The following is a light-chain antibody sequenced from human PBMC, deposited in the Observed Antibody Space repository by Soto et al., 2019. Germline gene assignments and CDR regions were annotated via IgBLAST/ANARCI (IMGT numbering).Light chain of an antibody. J-gene: IGKJ4*01. V-gene: IGKV3-20*01. CDR2: GAS. Sequence: EIVLTQSPGILSLSPGERASLSCRASQSVSSNYLAWYQQKPGQAPRLFIYGASSRATGIPDRFSGSGSGTDFTLTVSRLEPEDFAVYYCQQYGSSPLTFGGGTRVQIK. CDR1: QSVSSNY. CDR3: QQYGSSPLT.